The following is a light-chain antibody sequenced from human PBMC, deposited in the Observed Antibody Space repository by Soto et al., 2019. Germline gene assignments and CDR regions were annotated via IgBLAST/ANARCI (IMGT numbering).Light chain of an antibody. CDR1: SSDVGGYNY. Sequence: QSVLTQPPSASGSPGQSVTISCTGTSSDVGGYNYVSWYQQPPGKAPNLMIYEVSKRPSGVPDRFSGSKSGNTASLTVSGLQAEDEADYYCSSYAGSNTFVFGTGTKLTVL. CDR3: SSYAGSNTFV. V-gene: IGLV2-8*01. CDR2: EVS. J-gene: IGLJ1*01.